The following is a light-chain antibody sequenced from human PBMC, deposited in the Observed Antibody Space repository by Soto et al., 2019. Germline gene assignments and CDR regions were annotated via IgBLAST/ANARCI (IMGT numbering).Light chain of an antibody. CDR1: QTVSRS. CDR2: GAS. V-gene: IGKV3D-15*02. Sequence: EVVLRQSPATLSVSPGERATLSCRASQTVSRSLAWYQQRPGQVPRLLIYGASTRATGVSDRFSGSGSGTDFTLTISSLQSEDFAVYYCQQCGSSPWTFGQGTKV. CDR3: QQCGSSPWT. J-gene: IGKJ1*01.